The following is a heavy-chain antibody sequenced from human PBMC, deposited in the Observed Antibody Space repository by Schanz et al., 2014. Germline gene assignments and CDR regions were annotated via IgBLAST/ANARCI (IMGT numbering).Heavy chain of an antibody. CDR2: ISAYNGNT. V-gene: IGHV1-18*01. D-gene: IGHD3-9*01. Sequence: QVQLVQSGAEVKKPGASVKVSCKASGYTFTSYGISWVRQAPGQGLEWMGWISAYNGNTKYPQKLQGRVTMTTDTSTSTAYIELRSLRADDTAVYYCAKAEYDILTDSYSRLDPWGQGTLVTVSS. J-gene: IGHJ5*02. CDR3: AKAEYDILTDSYSRLDP. CDR1: GYTFTSYG.